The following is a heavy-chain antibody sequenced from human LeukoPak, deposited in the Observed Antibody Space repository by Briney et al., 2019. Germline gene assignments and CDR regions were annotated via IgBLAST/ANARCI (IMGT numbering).Heavy chain of an antibody. D-gene: IGHD3-22*01. Sequence: SVKVSCKASGGTFSSYAISWVRQAPGQGLEGRGRILPIFGTATFAQQFPGRVTITTDQSTSTAYMELSSLRSEDMAVYYCARGPGLVVVGTEYFQHWGQGTLVTVSS. CDR1: GGTFSSYA. CDR3: ARGPGLVVVGTEYFQH. J-gene: IGHJ1*01. CDR2: ILPIFGTA. V-gene: IGHV1-69*05.